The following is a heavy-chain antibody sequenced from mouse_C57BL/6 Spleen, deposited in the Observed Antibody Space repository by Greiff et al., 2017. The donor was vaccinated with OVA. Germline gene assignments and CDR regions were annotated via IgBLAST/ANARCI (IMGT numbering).Heavy chain of an antibody. Sequence: EVQLQQSGPELVKPGASVKIPCKASGYTFTDYNMDWVKQSHGQSLEWIGDINPNNGGTIYNQKFKGKATLTVDKSSSTAYMELRSLTSEDTAVYYCARLFITTVVSYWYFDVWGTGTTVTVSS. J-gene: IGHJ1*03. D-gene: IGHD1-1*01. V-gene: IGHV1-18*01. CDR1: GYTFTDYN. CDR3: ARLFITTVVSYWYFDV. CDR2: INPNNGGT.